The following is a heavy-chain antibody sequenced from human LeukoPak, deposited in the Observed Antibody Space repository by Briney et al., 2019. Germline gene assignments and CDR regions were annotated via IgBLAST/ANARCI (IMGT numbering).Heavy chain of an antibody. CDR3: ARQRGWPYFDY. J-gene: IGHJ4*02. D-gene: IGHD6-19*01. CDR2: ISSSSSYI. CDR1: GFTFSSHS. Sequence: GGSLRLSCAASGFTFSSHSMNWVRQAPGKGLEWVSSISSSSSYIYYADSVKGRFTISRDNAKNSLYLQMNSLRAEDTAVYYCARQRGWPYFDYWGQGTLVTVSS. V-gene: IGHV3-21*01.